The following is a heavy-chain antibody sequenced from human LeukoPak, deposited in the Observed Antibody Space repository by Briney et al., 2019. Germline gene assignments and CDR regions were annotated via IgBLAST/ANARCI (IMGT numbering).Heavy chain of an antibody. D-gene: IGHD6-19*01. CDR3: ARDTDSGWYDY. V-gene: IGHV3-21*01. CDR1: GFTFSSYS. Sequence: GRSLRLSCAASGFTFSSYSMNWVRKAPGKGLEWVSSISSSSSYIYYADSVKGRFTISRDNAKNSLYLQMNSLRAEGTAVYYCARDTDSGWYDYWGQGTLVTVSS. J-gene: IGHJ4*02. CDR2: ISSSSSYI.